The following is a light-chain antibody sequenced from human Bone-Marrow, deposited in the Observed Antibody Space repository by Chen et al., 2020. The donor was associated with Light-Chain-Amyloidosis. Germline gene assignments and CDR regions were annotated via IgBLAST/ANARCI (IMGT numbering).Light chain of an antibody. J-gene: IGLJ3*02. Sequence: NFMLTQPHYVSESPGKTVIISCTRSSGSIATNYVQGYQQRPGSSPTTVIYEDDQRPSGVPDRFSVSIDRSANSASLTISGLKTEDDADYYCQSYQGSSQGVFGGGTKLTVL. CDR1: SGSIATNY. CDR2: EDD. V-gene: IGLV6-57*01. CDR3: QSYQGSSQGV.